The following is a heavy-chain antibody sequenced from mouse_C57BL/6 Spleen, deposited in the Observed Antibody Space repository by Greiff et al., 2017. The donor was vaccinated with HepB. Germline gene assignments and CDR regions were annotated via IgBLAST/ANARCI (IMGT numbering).Heavy chain of an antibody. CDR2: IRSKSSNYAT. CDR1: GFTFNSYA. Sequence: EVKLMESGGGLVQPKGSLKLSCAASGFTFNSYAMHWVRQAPGKGLEWVARIRSKSSNYATYYADSVKDRFTISRDDSQSMLYLQMNNLKTEDTAMYYCVRDEDYYGSSPRWYFDVWGTGTTVTVSS. J-gene: IGHJ1*03. D-gene: IGHD1-1*01. V-gene: IGHV10-3*01. CDR3: VRDEDYYGSSPRWYFDV.